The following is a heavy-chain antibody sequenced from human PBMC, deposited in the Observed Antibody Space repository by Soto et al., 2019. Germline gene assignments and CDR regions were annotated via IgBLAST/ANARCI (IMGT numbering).Heavy chain of an antibody. V-gene: IGHV3-21*01. CDR3: ARDVNGGFCGA. D-gene: IGHD2-21*01. J-gene: IGHJ5*02. CDR2: ISSRNNDM. Sequence: EVQLVESGGGLVKPGGSLRLSCAASGFTFSSYSMNWVRQAPGKGLEWVSTISSRNNDMYYVDSVKGRFTISRDNARNSVYLQRNSLRADDTAVYYCARDVNGGFCGAWGQGTVVTVSS. CDR1: GFTFSSYS.